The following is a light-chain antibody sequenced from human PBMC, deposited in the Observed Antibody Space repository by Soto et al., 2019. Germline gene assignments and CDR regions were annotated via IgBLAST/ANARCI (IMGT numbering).Light chain of an antibody. CDR1: HSVSSSY. CDR2: GAS. Sequence: EIVLTQSPGTLSLSPGERATLSCRTSHSVSSSYLAWYQQKPGQAPRPLIYGASSRATGIPDRFSGSRSGTDFTLTISRLEPEDFAVYYCQQYGGSPLVTFGPGTKVDIK. V-gene: IGKV3-20*01. J-gene: IGKJ3*01. CDR3: QQYGGSPLVT.